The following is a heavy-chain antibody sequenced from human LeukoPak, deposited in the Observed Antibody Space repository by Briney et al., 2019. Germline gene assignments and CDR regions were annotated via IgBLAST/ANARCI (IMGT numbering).Heavy chain of an antibody. D-gene: IGHD3-16*01. V-gene: IGHV3-7*01. CDR2: IKEDGSEK. Sequence: GGSLRLSCAASGFTFSSYWMSWVRQAPGKGLEWVANIKEDGSEKYYVDSVKGRFTISRDNAKNSLYLQMNSLRAEDTAVYYWAKGGGGAFDFWGQGTMVTVSS. J-gene: IGHJ3*01. CDR1: GFTFSSYW. CDR3: AKGGGGAFDF.